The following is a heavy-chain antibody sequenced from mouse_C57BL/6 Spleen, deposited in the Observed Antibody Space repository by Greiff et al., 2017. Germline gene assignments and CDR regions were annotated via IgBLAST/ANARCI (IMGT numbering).Heavy chain of an antibody. CDR2: IHPNSGST. V-gene: IGHV1-64*01. Sequence: QVQLQQPGAELVKPGASVKLSCKASGYTFTSYWMHWVKQRPGQGLEWIGMIHPNSGSTNYNEKFKSKATLTVDKSSSTAYMQLSSLTSEDSAVYYCARMGWDWYFDVWGTGTTVTVSS. CDR3: ARMGWDWYFDV. J-gene: IGHJ1*03. CDR1: GYTFTSYW. D-gene: IGHD3-3*01.